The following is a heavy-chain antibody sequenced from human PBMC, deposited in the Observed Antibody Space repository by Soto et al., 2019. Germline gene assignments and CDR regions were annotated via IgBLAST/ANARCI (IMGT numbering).Heavy chain of an antibody. CDR3: ARSPGVFDY. CDR1: GGTFSSYA. Sequence: VASVKVSCKASGGTFSSYAISWVQQAPGQGLEWMGGIIPIFGTANYAQKFQGRVTITADESTSTAYMELGSLRSEDTAVYYCARSPGVFDYWGQGTLVTVSS. J-gene: IGHJ4*02. CDR2: IIPIFGTA. V-gene: IGHV1-69*13. D-gene: IGHD3-10*01.